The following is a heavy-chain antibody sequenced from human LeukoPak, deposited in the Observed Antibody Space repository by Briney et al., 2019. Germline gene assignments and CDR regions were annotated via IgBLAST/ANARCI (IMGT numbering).Heavy chain of an antibody. J-gene: IGHJ4*02. V-gene: IGHV4-59*08. CDR2: IYYTGNS. CDR3: ARRYTNSWFFDY. D-gene: IGHD6-13*01. Sequence: PSETLSLTCTVSGGSISSCYWSWIRQPPGKGLEWLGYIYYTGNSNYNPSLESRVTMSLDTSTNQFSLRLSSVTAADTAVYYCARRYTNSWFFDYWGQGALVTVSS. CDR1: GGSISSCY.